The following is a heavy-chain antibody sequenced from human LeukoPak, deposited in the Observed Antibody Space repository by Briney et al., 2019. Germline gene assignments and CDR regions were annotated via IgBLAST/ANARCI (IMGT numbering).Heavy chain of an antibody. J-gene: IGHJ4*02. CDR3: VSAIVLMVYAIVDY. D-gene: IGHD2-8*01. Sequence: TGGSLRLSCAASGFTFSSYAISWVRQAPGKGLEWVSAISGSGGSTYYADSVKGRFTISRDNSKNTLYLQMNSLRAEDTAVYYCVSAIVLMVYAIVDYWGQGTLVTVSS. CDR1: GFTFSSYA. V-gene: IGHV3-23*01. CDR2: ISGSGGST.